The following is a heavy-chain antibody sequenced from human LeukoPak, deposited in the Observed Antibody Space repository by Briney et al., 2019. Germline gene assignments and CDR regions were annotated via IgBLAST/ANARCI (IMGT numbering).Heavy chain of an antibody. CDR1: GGSFSGYY. Sequence: ETLSLTCAVYGGSFSGYYWSWIRQAPGKGLEWVSVIYSGGSTYYADSVKGRFTISRDNSKNTLYLQMNSLRAEDTAVYYCNEMGVRGVLWGQGTLVTVSS. V-gene: IGHV3-53*01. D-gene: IGHD3-10*01. J-gene: IGHJ4*02. CDR3: NEMGVRGVL. CDR2: IYSGGST.